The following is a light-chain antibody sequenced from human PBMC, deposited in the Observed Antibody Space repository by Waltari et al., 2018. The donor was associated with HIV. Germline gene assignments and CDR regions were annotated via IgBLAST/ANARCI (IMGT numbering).Light chain of an antibody. V-gene: IGKV4-1*01. CDR3: QQFYTSPLS. CDR2: LAS. J-gene: IGKJ4*01. CDR1: QRVLYNSNDKNY. Sequence: DSVMTQSPASLAVSLVERTYINCKTSQRVLYNSNDKNYVACYQQKPGQPPRLLIYLASTRESGVPDRFSGGWSVTDFTLTICRLQAEDVAVYYCQQFYTSPLSFGGGTKVEIK.